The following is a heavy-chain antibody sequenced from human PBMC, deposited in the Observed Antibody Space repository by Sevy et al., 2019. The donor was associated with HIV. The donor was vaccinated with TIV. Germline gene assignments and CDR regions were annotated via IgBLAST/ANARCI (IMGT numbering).Heavy chain of an antibody. CDR2: IRYDGSNK. Sequence: GGSLRLSCAASGFTFSTYDMHWVRQAPGKGLEWVAYIRYDGSNKYYRDSVRGRFTISRDNSKSTLYVQLNSLRAEDTAVYYCARGRKTTQEWLEELDYYYGMDVWGQGTSVTVSS. D-gene: IGHD2-8*01. CDR3: ARGRKTTQEWLEELDYYYGMDV. V-gene: IGHV3-30*02. J-gene: IGHJ6*02. CDR1: GFTFSTYD.